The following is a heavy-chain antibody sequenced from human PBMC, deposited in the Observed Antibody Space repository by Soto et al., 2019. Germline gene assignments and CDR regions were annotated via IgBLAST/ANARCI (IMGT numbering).Heavy chain of an antibody. V-gene: IGHV1-8*01. J-gene: IGHJ6*02. CDR2: MNPNSGNT. D-gene: IGHD2-21*02. CDR1: GYTFTSYD. Sequence: ASVKVSCKASGYTFTSYDINWVRQATGQGLEWMGWMNPNSGNTGYAQKFQGRDTMTRNTTISKAYMELSSLRSEDTAVYYCAGGGGGGDYYYYYGMDVWGQGTTVTVSS. CDR3: AGGGGGGDYYYYYGMDV.